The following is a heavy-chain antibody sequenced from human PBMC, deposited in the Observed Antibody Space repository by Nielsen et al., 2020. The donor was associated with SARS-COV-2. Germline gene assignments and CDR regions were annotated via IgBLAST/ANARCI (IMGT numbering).Heavy chain of an antibody. CDR1: GFTFSSYS. CDR2: ISSSSSTI. J-gene: IGHJ4*02. CDR3: ARAPIKYSSSWYQDY. V-gene: IGHV3-48*02. Sequence: GESLKISCAASGFTFSSYSMNWVRQAPGKGLEWVSYISSSSSTIYYADSVKGRFTISRDNAKNSLYLQMNSLRDEDTAVYYCARAPIKYSSSWYQDYWSQGTLVTVSS. D-gene: IGHD6-13*01.